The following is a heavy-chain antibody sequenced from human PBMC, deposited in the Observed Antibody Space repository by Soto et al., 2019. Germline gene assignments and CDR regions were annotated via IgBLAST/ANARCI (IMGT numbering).Heavy chain of an antibody. V-gene: IGHV1-69*13. CDR3: ARDRSILTGYYNWFDP. CDR2: IIPIFGTA. CDR1: GGTFSSYA. J-gene: IGHJ5*02. Sequence: SVKVSCKASGGTFSSYAISWVRQAPGQGLEWMGGIIPIFGTANYAQKFQGRVTITADESTSTAYMELSSLRSEDTAVYYCARDRSILTGYYNWFDPWGQGTLVTVSS. D-gene: IGHD3-9*01.